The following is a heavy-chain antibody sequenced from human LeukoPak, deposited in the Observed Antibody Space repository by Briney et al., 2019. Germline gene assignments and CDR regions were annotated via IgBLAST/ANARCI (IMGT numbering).Heavy chain of an antibody. Sequence: ASVKVSCKASGYTFTSYGISWVRQAPGQGLEWMGGIIPIFGTANYAQKFQGRVTITADESTSTAYMELSSLRSEDTAVYYCARGLSGYDGAFDYWGQGTLVTVSS. V-gene: IGHV1-69*13. CDR2: IIPIFGTA. D-gene: IGHD5-12*01. J-gene: IGHJ4*02. CDR1: GYTFTSYG. CDR3: ARGLSGYDGAFDY.